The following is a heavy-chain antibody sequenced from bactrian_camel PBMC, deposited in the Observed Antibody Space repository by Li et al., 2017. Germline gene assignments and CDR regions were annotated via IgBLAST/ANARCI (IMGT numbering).Heavy chain of an antibody. CDR3: AAEVERSEYWGSYCSWAH. Sequence: HVQLVESGGGSVQAGGSLRLSCAASRYMYDNGCMGWYRQSPGKEREKVSTIRRDGATTYTDSVKGRFTISQDNAKNTLYLQMNSLKTEDTGVYYCAAEVERSEYWGSYCSWAHWGQGTQVTVS. J-gene: IGHJ4*01. D-gene: IGHD6*01. CDR1: RYMYDNGC. CDR2: IRRDGAT. V-gene: IGHV3S53*01.